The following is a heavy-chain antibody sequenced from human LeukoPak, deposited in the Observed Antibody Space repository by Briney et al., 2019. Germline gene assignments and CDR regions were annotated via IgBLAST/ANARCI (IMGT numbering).Heavy chain of an antibody. CDR3: ASHYDIDY. CDR2: SSSWSRYI. V-gene: IGHV3-21*06. J-gene: IGHJ4*02. Sequence: PGGSLRLSCAASGLTFSTYTMNWVRQAPGQGLEWVSSSSSWSRYIYYADSMKGRFTVSRNNAKNSLYLQMNSLKAEDTAVYFCASHYDIDYWGQGTLVTVSS. CDR1: GLTFSTYT. D-gene: IGHD3-9*01.